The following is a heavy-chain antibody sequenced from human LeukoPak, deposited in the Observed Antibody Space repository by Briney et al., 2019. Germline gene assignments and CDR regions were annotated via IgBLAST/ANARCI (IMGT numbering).Heavy chain of an antibody. Sequence: SDTLSLTCAVYGGSFSRYYWSWIRQPPGKGLEWLGEINHSGSTNYNPSLKSRVTISLDTSKKQFSLTLSSVTAAEPAVYYCGTAPGRAVAGRMDYWGQGTMVSVCS. D-gene: IGHD6-19*01. CDR1: GGSFSRYY. V-gene: IGHV4-34*01. J-gene: IGHJ4*02. CDR2: INHSGST. CDR3: GTAPGRAVAGRMDY.